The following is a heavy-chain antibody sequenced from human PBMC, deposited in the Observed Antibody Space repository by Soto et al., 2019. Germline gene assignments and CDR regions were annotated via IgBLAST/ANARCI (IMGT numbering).Heavy chain of an antibody. V-gene: IGHV3-23*01. D-gene: IGHD1-26*01. Sequence: GGSLRRSCAASAFIFENFGRSWVRQAPGKGLEWISSISGSGFKKYYADSVKGRFTISRDNSKSTVYLELKNLRAEDTAVYHCAKNQGVELVPLATVDWFDPWGQGSVVTVSS. CDR3: AKNQGVELVPLATVDWFDP. CDR1: AFIFENFG. CDR2: ISGSGFKK. J-gene: IGHJ5*02.